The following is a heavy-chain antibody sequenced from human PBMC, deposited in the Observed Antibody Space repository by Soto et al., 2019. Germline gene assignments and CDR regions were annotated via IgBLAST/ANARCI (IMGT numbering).Heavy chain of an antibody. J-gene: IGHJ3*02. CDR2: IYHSGST. Sequence: SSETLSLTCTVSGGSISSSSYYWGWIRQPPGKGLEWIGSIYHSGSTYYNPSLKSRVTISVDTSKNQFSLKLSSVTAADTAVYYCARLPLHYYDSSGYYAAFDIWGQGTMVTVSS. V-gene: IGHV4-39*01. CDR1: GGSISSSSYY. CDR3: ARLPLHYYDSSGYYAAFDI. D-gene: IGHD3-22*01.